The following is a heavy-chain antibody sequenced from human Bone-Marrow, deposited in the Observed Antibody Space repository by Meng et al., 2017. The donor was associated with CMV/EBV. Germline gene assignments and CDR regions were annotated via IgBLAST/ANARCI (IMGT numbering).Heavy chain of an antibody. CDR3: ARDMGYDFWSGYFPNYYGMDV. V-gene: IGHV3-23*01. CDR2: ISGSGGST. D-gene: IGHD3-3*01. Sequence: GESLKISCAASGFTFSSYAMSWVRQAPGKGLEWVSAISGSGGSTYYADSVKGRFTISRDNAKNTLYLQMNSLRAEDTAVYYCARDMGYDFWSGYFPNYYGMDVWGQGTTVTVSS. CDR1: GFTFSSYA. J-gene: IGHJ6*02.